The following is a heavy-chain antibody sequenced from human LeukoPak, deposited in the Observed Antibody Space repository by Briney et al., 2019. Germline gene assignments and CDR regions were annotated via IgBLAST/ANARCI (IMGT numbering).Heavy chain of an antibody. J-gene: IGHJ4*02. Sequence: SETLSLTCAVYGGSFSGYYWSWIRQPPGKGLEWIGEINHSGSTNHNPSLKSRVTISVDTSKNQFSLKLSSVTAADTAVYYCARRRRNWNFLDYWGQGTLVIVSS. CDR1: GGSFSGYY. V-gene: IGHV4-34*01. D-gene: IGHD1-7*01. CDR3: ARRRRNWNFLDY. CDR2: INHSGST.